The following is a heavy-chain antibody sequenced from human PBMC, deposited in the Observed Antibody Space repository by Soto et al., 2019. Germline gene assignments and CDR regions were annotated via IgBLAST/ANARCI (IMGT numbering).Heavy chain of an antibody. D-gene: IGHD3-9*01. Sequence: PSETLSLTCTVSGGSISSYYWSWIRQPPGKGLEWIGYIYYSGSTNYNPSLKSRVTISVDTSKNQFSLKLSSVTAADTAVYYCARSPQNYDILTGDYSNAFDIWGQGTMVTGSS. V-gene: IGHV4-59*01. J-gene: IGHJ3*02. CDR2: IYYSGST. CDR3: ARSPQNYDILTGDYSNAFDI. CDR1: GGSISSYY.